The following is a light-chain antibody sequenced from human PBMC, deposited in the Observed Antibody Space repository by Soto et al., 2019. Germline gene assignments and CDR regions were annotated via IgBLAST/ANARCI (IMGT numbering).Light chain of an antibody. Sequence: DIQMTQSPSTLSVSVGDRVTITCRASQTLDTWLAWYQQKPGKAPKLLIYKASSLESGVPSRFSGSGSGTEFTLTISSLQPDDFATYYCQQYNSYSSWTFGQGTKVDIK. CDR1: QTLDTW. J-gene: IGKJ1*01. CDR2: KAS. V-gene: IGKV1-5*03. CDR3: QQYNSYSSWT.